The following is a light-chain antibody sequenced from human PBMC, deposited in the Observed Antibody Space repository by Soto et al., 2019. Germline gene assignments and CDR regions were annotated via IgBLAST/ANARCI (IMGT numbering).Light chain of an antibody. V-gene: IGKV3-11*01. CDR2: DAS. J-gene: IGKJ5*01. Sequence: EIVLTQSPATLSFSPCEIATLSCSSSQSVSSYLAWYQQRPFQAPRLLIHDASHRAAGIPARFSGSGFGTDFTLTISSLEPEDAAVYYCQQRSNWPPITFGQGTRLEIK. CDR3: QQRSNWPPIT. CDR1: QSVSSY.